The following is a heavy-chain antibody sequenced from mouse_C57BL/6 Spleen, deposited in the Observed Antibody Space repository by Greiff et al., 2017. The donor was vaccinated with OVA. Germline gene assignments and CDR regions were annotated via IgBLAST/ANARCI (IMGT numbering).Heavy chain of an antibody. Sequence: QVQLQQPGAELVKPGASVKVSCKASGYTFTSYWMQWVKQRPGQGLEWIGRIHPYDSDTNYNQKFKGKATLTVDKSSSTAYMQLSSLTSEDSAVYYCAITTVVAKGFAYWGQATLVTVSA. J-gene: IGHJ3*01. CDR3: AITTVVAKGFAY. CDR1: GYTFTSYW. D-gene: IGHD1-1*01. V-gene: IGHV1-74*01. CDR2: IHPYDSDT.